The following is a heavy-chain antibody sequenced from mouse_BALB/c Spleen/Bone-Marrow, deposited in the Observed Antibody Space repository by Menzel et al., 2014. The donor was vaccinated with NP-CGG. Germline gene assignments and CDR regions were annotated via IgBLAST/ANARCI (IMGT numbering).Heavy chain of an antibody. V-gene: IGHV1-80*01. J-gene: IGHJ2*01. CDR2: VSPGDGDT. CDR3: ARVYYGNLDH. D-gene: IGHD2-1*01. Sequence: QVQLKQSGAELVRPGSSVKISCKASGYAFSTYWMNWVKRRPGQGLEWIGQVSPGDGDTNYNGKFRGKATLTADKSSSTAYIQLSSLTSEDSAVYFCARVYYGNLDHWGQGTTLTVSS. CDR1: GYAFSTYW.